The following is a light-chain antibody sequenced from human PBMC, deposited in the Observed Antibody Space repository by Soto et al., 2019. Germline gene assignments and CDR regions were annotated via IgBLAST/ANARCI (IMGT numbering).Light chain of an antibody. CDR3: SSYTSSSTLRYV. Sequence: QSALAQPAAACGSSQQSITISCTGTSSHVVGYNYVSWYQQHPGKARKLMIYDVSNRPSGVSNRFSGSKSGNTASLTISGLQAEDEADYYCSSYTSSSTLRYVFGTGTKVTVL. V-gene: IGLV2-14*01. J-gene: IGLJ1*01. CDR2: DVS. CDR1: SSHVVGYNY.